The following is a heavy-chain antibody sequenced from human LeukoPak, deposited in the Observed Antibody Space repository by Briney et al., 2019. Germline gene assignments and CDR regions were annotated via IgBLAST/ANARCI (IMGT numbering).Heavy chain of an antibody. J-gene: IGHJ4*02. CDR1: GFRFSSYA. V-gene: IGHV3-23*01. Sequence: GGSLRLSCAASGFRFSSYAMSWVRQAPGKGLERVSAISGSGVSTYYADSVKGRFTVSRDNSKNTLSLQLDSLRAEDTALYYCAKSDCGTIGCKLLNYWGQGTLVTVSS. D-gene: IGHD2-21*01. CDR3: AKSDCGTIGCKLLNY. CDR2: ISGSGVST.